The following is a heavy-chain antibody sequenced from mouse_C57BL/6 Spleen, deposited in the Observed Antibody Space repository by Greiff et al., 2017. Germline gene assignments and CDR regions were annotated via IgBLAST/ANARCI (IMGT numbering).Heavy chain of an antibody. CDR2: IDPSDSET. Sequence: VQLQQPGAELVRPGSSVKLSCKASGYTFTSYWMHWVKQRPIQGLEWIGNIDPSDSETHYNQKFKDKATLTVDKSSSTAYMQLSSLTSEDSAVYYCARTGTERRGYFDYWGEGTTRTVSS. D-gene: IGHD4-1*01. V-gene: IGHV1-52*01. CDR3: ARTGTERRGYFDY. CDR1: GYTFTSYW. J-gene: IGHJ2*01.